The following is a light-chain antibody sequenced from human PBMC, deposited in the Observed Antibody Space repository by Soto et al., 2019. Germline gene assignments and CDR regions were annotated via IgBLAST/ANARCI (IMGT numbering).Light chain of an antibody. CDR2: AAS. Sequence: EIVLTQSPGTLSLSPGERATLSCRASQTLSTNSLAWYQQRPGQTPRLLIYAASTRDTDIPDRFNGSGSGTDFALTISRLEPEDVALYYCQQYNDSPLTFGPGTKVDV. V-gene: IGKV3-20*01. CDR1: QTLSTNS. J-gene: IGKJ3*01. CDR3: QQYNDSPLT.